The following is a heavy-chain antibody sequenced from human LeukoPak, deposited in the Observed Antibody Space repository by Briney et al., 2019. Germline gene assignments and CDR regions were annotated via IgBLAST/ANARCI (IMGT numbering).Heavy chain of an antibody. CDR1: EFTFSSYA. V-gene: IGHV3-23*01. CDR2: IRSTGGGT. Sequence: GGSLRLSCAASEFTFSSYAMSWVRQTPGKGLEWVSGIRSTGGGTYYADSVKGRFIISRDNSKNTLYLQMNSLRAEDTAVYYCAKELAAVGVPSFDSWGQGTLVTVSS. CDR3: AKELAAVGVPSFDS. D-gene: IGHD6-13*01. J-gene: IGHJ4*02.